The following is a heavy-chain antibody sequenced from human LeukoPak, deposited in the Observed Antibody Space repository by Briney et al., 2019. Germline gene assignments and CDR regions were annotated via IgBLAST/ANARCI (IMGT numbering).Heavy chain of an antibody. CDR1: GYSISSGYY. CDR2: IYHSGST. CDR3: ARVVGIAARPEYYYYYYMDV. D-gene: IGHD6-6*01. Sequence: SETLSLTCTVSGYSISSGYYWGWIRQPPGKGLEWIGSIYHSGSTYYNPSLKSRVTISVDTSKNQFSLKLSSVTAADTAVYYCARVVGIAARPEYYYYYYMDVWGKGTTVTVSS. J-gene: IGHJ6*03. V-gene: IGHV4-38-2*02.